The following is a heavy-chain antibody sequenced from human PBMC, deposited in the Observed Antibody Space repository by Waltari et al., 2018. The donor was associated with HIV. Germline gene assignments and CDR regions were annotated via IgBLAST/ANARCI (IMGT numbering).Heavy chain of an antibody. D-gene: IGHD3-9*01. V-gene: IGHV3-49*03. J-gene: IGHJ4*02. CDR1: GFTFGDYA. Sequence: EVQLVESGGGLVQPGRSLRLSCTASGFTFGDYAMSWFRQAPGKGLGWVSFIRSKAYGGTTEYPASVKGRFTISRDDSKSIAYLQMNSLKTEDTAVYYCLPDYDILTGYLAFDYWGQGTLVTVSS. CDR2: IRSKAYGGTT. CDR3: LPDYDILTGYLAFDY.